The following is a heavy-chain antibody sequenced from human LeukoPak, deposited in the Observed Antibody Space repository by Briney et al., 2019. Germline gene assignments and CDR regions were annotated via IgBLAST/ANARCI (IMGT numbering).Heavy chain of an antibody. CDR2: ISTSGSAT. D-gene: IGHD2-2*01. CDR1: GFTFGSYA. CDR3: AKVGCFSTSCHEDY. V-gene: IGHV3-23*01. J-gene: IGHJ4*02. Sequence: GGSLRLSCAASGFTFGSYAMSWVRQAPGKGLEWVSGISTSGSATYYSDSVKGRFTISRDNSKNTVFLQMNSLRAEDTAVYYCAKVGCFSTSCHEDYWGQGTLVTVSS.